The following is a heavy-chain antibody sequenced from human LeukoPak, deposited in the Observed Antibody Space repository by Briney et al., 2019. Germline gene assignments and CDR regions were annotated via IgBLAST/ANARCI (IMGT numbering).Heavy chain of an antibody. Sequence: ASVKGSCKASGYTFTSYEINWVRQATGQGLEWMGWMNPNSGNTGYAQKFQGRVTMTRNTPISTAYMEPSSLRSEDTAVYYCARGHPRRIAAAGNLGYWGQGALVTVSS. J-gene: IGHJ4*02. V-gene: IGHV1-8*01. CDR3: ARGHPRRIAAAGNLGY. CDR2: MNPNSGNT. D-gene: IGHD6-13*01. CDR1: GYTFTSYE.